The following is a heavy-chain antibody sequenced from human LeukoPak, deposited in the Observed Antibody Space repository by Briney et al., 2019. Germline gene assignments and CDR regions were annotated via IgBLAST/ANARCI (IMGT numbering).Heavy chain of an antibody. Sequence: GGSLRLSCVASGFTFSTYAMSWVRQAPGKGLEWVSSISKTAVSTYYADFVEGRFTISRDNTKNTLSLQMNSLRVEDTAVYYCAIDPNWGTHSWGQGVLVTVSS. D-gene: IGHD7-27*01. J-gene: IGHJ4*02. CDR2: ISKTAVST. CDR1: GFTFSTYA. CDR3: AIDPNWGTHS. V-gene: IGHV3-23*01.